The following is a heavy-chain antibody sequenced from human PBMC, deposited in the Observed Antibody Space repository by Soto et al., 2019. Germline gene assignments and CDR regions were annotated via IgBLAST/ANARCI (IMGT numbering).Heavy chain of an antibody. Sequence: SQTLSLTCAISGDSVSSNSVAWSWIRQSPSRGLEWLGRTYYRSKWCYDYAASVKSRITIDADTSKNQFSLQLNAVTPEDTAVSYRARNTYGRGLTEGSWGQRTRVRVSS. J-gene: IGHJ4*02. V-gene: IGHV6-1*01. CDR3: ARNTYGRGLTEGS. CDR2: TYYRSKWCY. D-gene: IGHD1-20*01. CDR1: GDSVSSNSVA.